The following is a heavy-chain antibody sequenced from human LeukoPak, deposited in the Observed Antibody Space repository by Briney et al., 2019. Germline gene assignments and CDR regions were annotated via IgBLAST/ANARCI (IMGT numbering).Heavy chain of an antibody. D-gene: IGHD3-3*01. CDR2: INPSGGST. CDR1: GYTFTSYY. Sequence: ASVKVSCKASGYTFTSYYMHWVRQAPGQGLEWMGIINPSGGSTSYAQKFQGRVTITRDTSTSTLYMELSSLRSEDTAVYYCARGPVLRFLEWSNDLKNYFDYWGQGTLVTVSS. V-gene: IGHV1-46*01. CDR3: ARGPVLRFLEWSNDLKNYFDY. J-gene: IGHJ4*02.